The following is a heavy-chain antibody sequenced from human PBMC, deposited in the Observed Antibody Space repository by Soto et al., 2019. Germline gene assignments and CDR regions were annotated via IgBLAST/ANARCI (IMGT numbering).Heavy chain of an antibody. CDR1: GFTFSSYA. J-gene: IGHJ4*02. V-gene: IGHV3-23*01. Sequence: GGSLRLSCAASGFTFSSYAMSWVRQAPGKGLEWVSAISGSGGSTYYADSVKGRCTISRDNSKNTLYLQMNSLRAEDTGVYYCAKAQYYYDSSGLSYWGQGTLVTVSS. D-gene: IGHD3-22*01. CDR2: ISGSGGST. CDR3: AKAQYYYDSSGLSY.